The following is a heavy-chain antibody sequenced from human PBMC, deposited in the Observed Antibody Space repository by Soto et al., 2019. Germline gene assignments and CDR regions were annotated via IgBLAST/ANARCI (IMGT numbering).Heavy chain of an antibody. CDR2: ISATGGGT. J-gene: IGHJ4*02. CDR1: GFKFSNYA. CDR3: AKDRRAGGNSAFYFDF. Sequence: GGSLRLSCAASGFKFSNYAMSWVRQAPGKGLEWVSLISATGGGTYYADSVKGRFTISRDNSHNTLYLQVHSLTAEDTAVYYCAKDRRAGGNSAFYFDFWGKGAQVTVSS. V-gene: IGHV3-23*01. D-gene: IGHD3-16*01.